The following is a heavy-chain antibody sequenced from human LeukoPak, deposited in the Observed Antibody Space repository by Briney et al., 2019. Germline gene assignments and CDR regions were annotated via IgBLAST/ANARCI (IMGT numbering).Heavy chain of an antibody. V-gene: IGHV1-18*01. D-gene: IGHD2-2*01. CDR2: ISAYNGNT. J-gene: IGHJ6*02. Sequence: GASVKVSCKASGYTFTSYGISWVRQAPGQGLEWMGWISAYNGNTNYAQKLQGRVTMTTDTSTSTAYMELRSLRSDDTAVYYCARDIPSSISNSYYYYGMDVWGQGTTVTVSS. CDR1: GYTFTSYG. CDR3: ARDIPSSISNSYYYYGMDV.